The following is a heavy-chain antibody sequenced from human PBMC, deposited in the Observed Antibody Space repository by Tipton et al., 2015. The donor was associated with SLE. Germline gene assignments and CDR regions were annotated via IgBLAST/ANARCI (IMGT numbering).Heavy chain of an antibody. Sequence: TLSLTCIVSGASISSRAYYWGCIRQSPGKGLEWIGSVYDSGITYYSPSLKSRVTISVDTSNNQFSLELSSVTAADTAVYYCALSMTAASGPFVYWGQGILVTVS. D-gene: IGHD6-13*01. V-gene: IGHV4-39*07. J-gene: IGHJ4*02. CDR2: VYDSGIT. CDR1: GASISSRAYY. CDR3: ALSMTAASGPFVY.